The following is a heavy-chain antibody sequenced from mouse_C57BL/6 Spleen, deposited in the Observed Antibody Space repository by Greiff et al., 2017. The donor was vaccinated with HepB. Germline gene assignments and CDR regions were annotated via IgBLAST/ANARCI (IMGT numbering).Heavy chain of an antibody. Sequence: QVQLKQSGPGLVAPSQSLSITCTVSGFSLTSYGVHWVRQPPGKGLEWLVVIWSDGSTTYNSALKSRLSISKDNSKSQVFLKMNSLQTDDTAMYYCARPKAYYSNYELAYWGQGTLVTVSA. D-gene: IGHD2-5*01. CDR3: ARPKAYYSNYELAY. CDR1: GFSLTSYG. V-gene: IGHV2-6*03. J-gene: IGHJ3*01. CDR2: IWSDGST.